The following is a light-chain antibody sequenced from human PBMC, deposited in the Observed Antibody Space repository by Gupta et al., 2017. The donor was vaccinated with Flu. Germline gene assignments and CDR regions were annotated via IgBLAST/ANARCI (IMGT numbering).Light chain of an antibody. CDR1: SGDVGGYNY. V-gene: IGLV2-14*01. CDR2: EVS. CDR3: SSYTTTNTLVV. J-gene: IGLJ2*01. Sequence: ITMYWTGSSGDVGGYNYVYWYQQHPGTAPILVIFEVSNRPSGVSYRFSGSKSGNTASLTISGLQAEDEGDYYCSSYTTTNTLVVFGGGTKLTVL.